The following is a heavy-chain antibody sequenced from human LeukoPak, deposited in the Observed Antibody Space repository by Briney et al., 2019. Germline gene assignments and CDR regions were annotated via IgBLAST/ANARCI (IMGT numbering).Heavy chain of an antibody. D-gene: IGHD3-22*01. CDR2: ISHDGNSK. Sequence: GGSLRLSCAASGLIIHWVRQAPGKGLEWVAAISHDGNSKYNADSVKGRFTISRDNSKNTVYLQLNSLGAEDTAVYYCAKEGHSSGYCGVFDIWGQGTTVTVSS. V-gene: IGHV3-30-3*01. CDR1: GLI. J-gene: IGHJ3*02. CDR3: AKEGHSSGYCGVFDI.